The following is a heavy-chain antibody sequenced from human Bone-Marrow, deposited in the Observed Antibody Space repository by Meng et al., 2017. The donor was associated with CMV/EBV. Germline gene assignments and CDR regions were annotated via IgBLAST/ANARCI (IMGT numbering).Heavy chain of an antibody. Sequence: GGSMRLSCGASGFTFSSSALHWVRQAPGKGLEWVAVTSKDESDKQYVDSVKGRFTISRDNSKNTLYLQMNSLRADDTAVYYCERDDYGGLDYWGQGTVVTVSS. J-gene: IGHJ4*02. CDR3: ERDDYGGLDY. CDR2: TSKDESDK. V-gene: IGHV3-30-3*01. CDR1: GFTFSSSA. D-gene: IGHD4-23*01.